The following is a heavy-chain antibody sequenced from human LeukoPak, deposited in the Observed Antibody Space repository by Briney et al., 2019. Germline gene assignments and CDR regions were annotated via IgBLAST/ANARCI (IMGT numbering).Heavy chain of an antibody. Sequence: SETLSLTCTVSGGSISDSDYYWGWIRQPPGKGLEWIGSIYYSGNTFYNPSLQSRVTTSVDTSKNQFSLKLNSVTAADTAVYYCASSPDDYGDYAAGNWFDPWGQGTLVTVSS. J-gene: IGHJ5*02. D-gene: IGHD4-17*01. CDR2: IYYSGNT. V-gene: IGHV4-39*01. CDR3: ASSPDDYGDYAAGNWFDP. CDR1: GGSISDSDYY.